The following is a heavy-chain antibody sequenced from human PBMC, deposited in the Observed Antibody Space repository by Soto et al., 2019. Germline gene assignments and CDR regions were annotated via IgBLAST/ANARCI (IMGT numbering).Heavy chain of an antibody. CDR3: ARGPFAELPFDY. J-gene: IGHJ4*02. D-gene: IGHD1-26*01. CDR1: GDTFSTYT. CDR2: IIPIIGII. V-gene: IGHV1-69*02. Sequence: SVKVSCKASGDTFSTYTITWVRQAPGQGLEWMARIIPIIGIINYAQKFQGRVTITTDKFTDTAYMEMTSLRSDDTAVYYCARGPFAELPFDYWGQGTLVTVSS.